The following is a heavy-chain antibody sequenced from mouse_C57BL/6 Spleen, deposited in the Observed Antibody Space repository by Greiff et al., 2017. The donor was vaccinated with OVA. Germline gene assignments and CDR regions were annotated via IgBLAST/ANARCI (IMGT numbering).Heavy chain of an antibody. D-gene: IGHD1-1*01. CDR3: ARDYYGSRRKNWYFDV. V-gene: IGHV5-17*01. Sequence: EVKLVESGGGLVKPGGSLKLSCAASGFTFSDYGMHWVRQAPEKGLEWVAYISSGSSTIYYADTVKGRFTISRDNAKNTLFLQMTSLRSEDTAMYYCARDYYGSRRKNWYFDVWGTGTTVTVSS. J-gene: IGHJ1*03. CDR2: ISSGSSTI. CDR1: GFTFSDYG.